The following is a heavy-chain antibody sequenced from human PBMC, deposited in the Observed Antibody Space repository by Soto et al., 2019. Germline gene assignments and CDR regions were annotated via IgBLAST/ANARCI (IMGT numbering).Heavy chain of an antibody. CDR3: ARGDATKIVVTTYYAMDV. J-gene: IGHJ6*02. V-gene: IGHV1-69*12. D-gene: IGHD3-22*01. CDR2: IIPVFGTP. Sequence: QVQLVQSGAEVKKPGSSVKVSCKASGGSISNYGISWVRQAPGHGLEWMGAIIPVFGTPNYAQKFQDRVTITADESTTTVYVEVRSLTSEDTAVYYCARGDATKIVVTTYYAMDVWGQGTTVTVSS. CDR1: GGSISNYG.